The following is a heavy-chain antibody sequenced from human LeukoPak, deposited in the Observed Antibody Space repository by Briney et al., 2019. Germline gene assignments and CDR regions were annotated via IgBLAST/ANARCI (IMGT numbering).Heavy chain of an antibody. Sequence: GGSLRLSCAASGFMFSNYWMTWVRQAPGKGLEWVANIKEDGTTRYLVDSLRGRFTISRDNAKNSVYLQMNGLRAEDTALYYCARIGYRSSSLDYWGRGTLVSVSP. J-gene: IGHJ4*02. CDR3: ARIGYRSSSLDY. CDR2: IKEDGTTR. D-gene: IGHD6-13*01. V-gene: IGHV3-7*04. CDR1: GFMFSNYW.